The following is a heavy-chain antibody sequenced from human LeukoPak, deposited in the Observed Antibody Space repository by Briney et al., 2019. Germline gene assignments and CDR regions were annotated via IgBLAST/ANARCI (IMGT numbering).Heavy chain of an antibody. Sequence: ASVKVSCKTSGYTFTGYYMHWVRQAPGQGLEWMGRIIPILGIANYAQKFQGRVTITADKSTSTADMELSSLRSEDTAVYYCARDGAYYYDSSGYYGGGYWGQGTLVTVSS. CDR2: IIPILGIA. CDR1: GYTFTGYY. V-gene: IGHV1-69*04. D-gene: IGHD3-22*01. CDR3: ARDGAYYYDSSGYYGGGY. J-gene: IGHJ4*02.